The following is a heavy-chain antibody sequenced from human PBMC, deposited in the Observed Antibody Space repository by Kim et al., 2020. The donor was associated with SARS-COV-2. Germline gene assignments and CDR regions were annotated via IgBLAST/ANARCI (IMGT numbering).Heavy chain of an antibody. CDR3: ARRPTSRGSYEFDR. CDR2: IFPRDFDT. D-gene: IGHD3-10*01. J-gene: IGHJ5*02. Sequence: GESLKISCQASGYPFIDYYIVWVRQMPGKGLEWMGLIFPRDFDTRYSPSFQGQVTISADRSINTAYLHWSSLEASDTAIYFCARRPTSRGSYEFDRWGQGSLVTVSS. CDR1: GYPFIDYY. V-gene: IGHV5-51*01.